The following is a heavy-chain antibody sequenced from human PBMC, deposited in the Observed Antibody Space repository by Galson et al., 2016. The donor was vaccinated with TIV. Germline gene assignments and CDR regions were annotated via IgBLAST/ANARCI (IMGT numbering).Heavy chain of an antibody. CDR3: ARDNRLDDGSGYRSPFDY. D-gene: IGHD3-22*01. V-gene: IGHV1-18*01. CDR2: ISTYNGNT. Sequence: SVKVSCKASGYTFTSYGISWVRQAPGQGLEWMGWISTYNGNTNYVQKLQGRVTMTTDTSTSTAYMELSSLRSADTAVYYCARDNRLDDGSGYRSPFDYWGQGTLVTVSS. CDR1: GYTFTSYG. J-gene: IGHJ4*02.